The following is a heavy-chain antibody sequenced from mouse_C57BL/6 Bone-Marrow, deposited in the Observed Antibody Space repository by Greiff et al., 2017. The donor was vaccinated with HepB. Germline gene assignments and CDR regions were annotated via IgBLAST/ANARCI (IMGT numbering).Heavy chain of an antibody. CDR3: ARRDLLLWYFDV. J-gene: IGHJ1*03. V-gene: IGHV5-15*01. CDR1: GFTFSDYG. CDR2: ISNLAYSI. D-gene: IGHD1-1*01. Sequence: EVNLVESGGGLVQPGGSLKLSCAASGFTFSDYGMAWVRQAPRKGPEWVAFISNLAYSIYYADTVTGRFTISRENAKNTLYLEMSSLRSEDTAMYYCARRDLLLWYFDVWGTGTTVTVSS.